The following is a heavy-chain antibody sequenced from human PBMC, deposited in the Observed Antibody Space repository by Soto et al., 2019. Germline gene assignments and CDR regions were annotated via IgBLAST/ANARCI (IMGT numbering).Heavy chain of an antibody. CDR3: AREEHIVVVTATYYGMDV. CDR1: GYTFTRYD. CDR2: MNPNSGNT. V-gene: IGHV1-8*01. D-gene: IGHD2-21*02. J-gene: IGHJ6*02. Sequence: QVQLVQSGAEVKKPGASVKVSCKASGYTFTRYDINWVRQATGQGLEWMGWMNPNSGNTGYAQKFQGRVTMTRNTSISTAYMELSSLRSEDTAVYYCAREEHIVVVTATYYGMDVWGQGTTVTVSS.